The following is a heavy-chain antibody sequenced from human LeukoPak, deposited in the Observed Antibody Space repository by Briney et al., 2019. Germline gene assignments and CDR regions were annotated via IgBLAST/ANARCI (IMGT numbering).Heavy chain of an antibody. D-gene: IGHD3-3*01. Sequence: PSETLSLTCSVSGDSIISSYYWSWIRQPAGKGLEWIGRIYTSGSTNYNPSLKSRVTMSVDTSKNQFSLKLSSVTAADTAVYYCARNSRITIFGVVNIFDYWGQGTLVTVSS. V-gene: IGHV4-4*07. CDR3: ARNSRITIFGVVNIFDY. CDR1: GDSIISSYY. CDR2: IYTSGST. J-gene: IGHJ4*02.